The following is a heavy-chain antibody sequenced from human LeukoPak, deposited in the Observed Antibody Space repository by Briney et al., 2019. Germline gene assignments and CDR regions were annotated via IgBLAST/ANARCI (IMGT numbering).Heavy chain of an antibody. CDR2: FDPEDGET. Sequence: ASVKVSCKVSGYTLTELSMHWVRQAPGKGLEWMGGFDPEDGETIYAQKFQGRVTMTEDTSTDTAYMELSSLRSEDTAVYYCATTADYYGSGSYGGYFDYWGQGTLVTVSS. J-gene: IGHJ4*02. CDR3: ATTADYYGSGSYGGYFDY. CDR1: GYTLTELS. D-gene: IGHD3-10*01. V-gene: IGHV1-24*01.